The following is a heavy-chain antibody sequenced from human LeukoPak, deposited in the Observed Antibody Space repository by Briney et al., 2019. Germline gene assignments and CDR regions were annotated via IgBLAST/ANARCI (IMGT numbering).Heavy chain of an antibody. CDR1: GYTFTGYY. J-gene: IGHJ5*02. V-gene: IGHV1-2*02. CDR3: ARGGYGDYLGDWFDP. CDR2: INPNSGGT. Sequence: ASVKVSCKASGYTFTGYYMHWVRQAPGQGLEWMGWINPNSGGTNYAQKVQGRGTMTRDTSITTAYMELSRLRSDDTAVYYCARGGYGDYLGDWFDPWGQGTLVTVSS. D-gene: IGHD4-17*01.